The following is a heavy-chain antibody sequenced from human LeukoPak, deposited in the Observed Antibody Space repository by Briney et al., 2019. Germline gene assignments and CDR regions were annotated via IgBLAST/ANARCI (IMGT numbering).Heavy chain of an antibody. V-gene: IGHV3-74*01. Sequence: GGSLRLSCAASGLTFSSYWMHWVRQAPGKGLVWVSRINSDGSSTSYADSVRGRFTISRDNAKNTLYLQMNSLRGDDMAVYYCARVRESIVVGYGMDVWGQGTTVTVSS. CDR3: ARVRESIVVGYGMDV. D-gene: IGHD2-21*01. J-gene: IGHJ6*02. CDR1: GLTFSSYW. CDR2: INSDGSST.